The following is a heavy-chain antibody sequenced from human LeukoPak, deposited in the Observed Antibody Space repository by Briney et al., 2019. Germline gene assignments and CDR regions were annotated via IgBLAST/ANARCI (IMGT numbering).Heavy chain of an antibody. D-gene: IGHD6-13*01. CDR1: GFTFSSYS. V-gene: IGHV3-21*01. J-gene: IGHJ4*02. CDR3: ARDRVAAAGPPGY. CDR2: ISSSSSYI. Sequence: GGSLRLSCAASGFTFSSYSMNWVRQAPGKGLGWVSSISSSSSYIYYADSVKGRFTISRDNAKNSLYLQMNSLRAEDTAVYYCARDRVAAAGPPGYWGQGTLVTVSS.